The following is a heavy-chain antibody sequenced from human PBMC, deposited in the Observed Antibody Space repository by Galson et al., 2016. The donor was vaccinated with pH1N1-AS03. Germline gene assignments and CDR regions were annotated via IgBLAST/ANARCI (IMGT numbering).Heavy chain of an antibody. V-gene: IGHV3-21*06. Sequence: SLRLSCAASGFTFSSYRMNWVRQAPGKGLEWVSFINSDNRYIFYGDSVKGRFTISRDNTKNSLYLQMNSLTAEDTAIYYCSRDIPFGADDGRGWFDPWDQGPLVTVSS. D-gene: IGHD3-22*01. CDR2: INSDNRYI. CDR3: SRDIPFGADDGRGWFDP. CDR1: GFTFSSYR. J-gene: IGHJ5*02.